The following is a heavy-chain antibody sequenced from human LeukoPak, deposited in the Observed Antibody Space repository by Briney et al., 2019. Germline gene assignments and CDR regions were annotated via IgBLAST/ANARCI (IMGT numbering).Heavy chain of an antibody. V-gene: IGHV3-9*01. CDR3: AKGRGIAVAGDGAFDI. CDR2: ISWNSGSI. CDR1: GFTFDDYA. J-gene: IGHJ3*02. Sequence: GRSLRLSCAASGFTFDDYAMHWVRQAPGKGLEWVSGISWNSGSIGYADSVKGRFTISRDNAKNSLYLQTNSLRAEDTALYYCAKGRGIAVAGDGAFDIWGQGTMVTVSS. D-gene: IGHD6-19*01.